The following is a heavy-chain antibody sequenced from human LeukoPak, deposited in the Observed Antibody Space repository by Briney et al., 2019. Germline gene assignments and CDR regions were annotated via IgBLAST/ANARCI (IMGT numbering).Heavy chain of an antibody. CDR1: GFTFSDYY. D-gene: IGHD6-19*01. CDR3: ARGRWLVLVSFDY. J-gene: IGHJ4*02. Sequence: GGSLRLSCAAPGFTFSDYYVSWIRQAPGKGLEWVSYISSSGSTIYYADSVKGRFTISRDNAKNSLYLQMNSLRAEDTAVYYCARGRWLVLVSFDYWGQGTLVTVSS. CDR2: ISSSGSTI. V-gene: IGHV3-11*04.